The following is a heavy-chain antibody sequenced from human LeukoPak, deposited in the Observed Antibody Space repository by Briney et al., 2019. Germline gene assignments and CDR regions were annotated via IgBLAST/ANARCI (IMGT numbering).Heavy chain of an antibody. J-gene: IGHJ4*02. CDR1: GFTFSSFD. CDR3: AIDFEGATGY. CDR2: ISYDGSNK. V-gene: IGHV3-30*03. D-gene: IGHD1-26*01. Sequence: PGGSLRLSCAASGFTFSSFDMHWVRQAPGKGLEWVALISYDGSNKYYVDSVKGRFTISRDNSKNTLYLQMNSLRADDTAVYYCAIDFEGATGYWGQGTLVTVSS.